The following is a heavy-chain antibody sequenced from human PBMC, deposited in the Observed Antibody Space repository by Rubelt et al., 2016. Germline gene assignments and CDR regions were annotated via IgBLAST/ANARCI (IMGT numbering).Heavy chain of an antibody. D-gene: IGHD3-22*01. CDR3: ARHSAYYDSSGYYVYAFDI. CDR1: GGSISSSSYY. J-gene: IGHJ3*02. V-gene: IGHV4-39*01. CDR2: IYYSGST. Sequence: QLQLQESGPGLVKPSETLSLTCTVSGGSISSSSYYWGWIRQPPGKGLEWIGSIYYSGSTYYNPSLKSRVTISVDTSKNQFSLKLSPVTASDTAVDYCARHSAYYDSSGYYVYAFDIWGQGTMVTVSS.